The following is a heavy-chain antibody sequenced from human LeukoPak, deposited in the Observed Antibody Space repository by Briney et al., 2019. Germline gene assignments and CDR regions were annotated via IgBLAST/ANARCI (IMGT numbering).Heavy chain of an antibody. D-gene: IGHD2-2*01. CDR1: GGTFSSYA. Sequence: SVKVSCKASGGTFSSYAISWVRQAPGQGLEWMGGIIPIFGTANYAQKFQGRVTITADESTSTAYMELSSLRSEDTAVYYCARGYQLLTNWFDPWGQGTLVTVSS. CDR2: IIPIFGTA. CDR3: ARGYQLLTNWFDP. J-gene: IGHJ5*02. V-gene: IGHV1-69*13.